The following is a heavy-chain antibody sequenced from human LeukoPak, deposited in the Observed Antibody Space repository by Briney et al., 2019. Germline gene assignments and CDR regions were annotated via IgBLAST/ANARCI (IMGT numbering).Heavy chain of an antibody. V-gene: IGHV3-23*01. Sequence: PGGSLRLSCAASGFTFSSYEMNWVRQAPGKGLEWVSGISGSGGSTYYADSVKGRFTIYRENYKNTLYLQMDSLRADDTATYYCAKSAYILRFLEWSQYFDYWGQGTLVTVSS. J-gene: IGHJ4*02. D-gene: IGHD3-3*01. CDR3: AKSAYILRFLEWSQYFDY. CDR2: ISGSGGST. CDR1: GFTFSSYE.